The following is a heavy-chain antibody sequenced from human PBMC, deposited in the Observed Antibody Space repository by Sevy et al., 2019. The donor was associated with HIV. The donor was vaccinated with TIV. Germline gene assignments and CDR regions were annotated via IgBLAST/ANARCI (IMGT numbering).Heavy chain of an antibody. CDR2: ISVSGDST. CDR3: AKDHDNNWFDP. D-gene: IGHD3-9*01. V-gene: IGHV3-23*01. J-gene: IGHJ5*02. CDR1: GFRFGSHA. Sequence: GGSLRLSCVVSGFRFGSHAMSWVRQAPGKGLEWVSTISVSGDSTYYADSVKGRFTISRDNSKNTLYLQMNTLRAEDTALYYCAKDHDNNWFDPWGQGTLVTVSS.